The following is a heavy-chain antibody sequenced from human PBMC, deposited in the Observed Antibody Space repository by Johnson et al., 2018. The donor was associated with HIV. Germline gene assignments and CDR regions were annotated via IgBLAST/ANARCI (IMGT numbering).Heavy chain of an antibody. Sequence: QVHLVESGGGVVRPGRSLRLSCAASGFTFSRYGMHWVRQAPGKGLEWVAFIRYDGSSKYYADSVKGRFTISRDNSKNMLYLQMNSLRAEDTALYYCARVPDARRDDAFDIWGQGTMVIVSS. V-gene: IGHV3-30*02. J-gene: IGHJ3*02. CDR1: GFTFSRYG. CDR2: IRYDGSSK. CDR3: ARVPDARRDDAFDI.